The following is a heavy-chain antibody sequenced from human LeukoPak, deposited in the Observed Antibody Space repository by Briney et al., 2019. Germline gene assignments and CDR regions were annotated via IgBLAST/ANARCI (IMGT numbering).Heavy chain of an antibody. CDR1: GYTFTSYA. V-gene: IGHV1-3*01. CDR2: INAGNGNT. Sequence: GASVKVSCKASGYTFTSYAMHWVRQAPGQRLEWMGWINAGNGNTKYSQKFQGRVTITRDTSASTAYMELTNLRSEDTAVFYCARATSVGAGGLGYWGQGTLVTVPS. D-gene: IGHD1-26*01. CDR3: ARATSVGAGGLGY. J-gene: IGHJ4*02.